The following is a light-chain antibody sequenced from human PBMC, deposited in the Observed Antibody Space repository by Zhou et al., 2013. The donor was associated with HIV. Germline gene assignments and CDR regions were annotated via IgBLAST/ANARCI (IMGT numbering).Light chain of an antibody. Sequence: SSELTQPPSVSVSPGQTASLSCSGNDLDRYYTSWYQHKPGQSPVLVIFQDTKRPSGIPERFSGSTSGTTATLTITGAQPVDEADYYCQAWDSKTAIIFGGGTKVTVL. CDR2: QDT. CDR3: QAWDSKTAII. V-gene: IGLV3-1*01. CDR1: DLDRYY. J-gene: IGLJ2*01.